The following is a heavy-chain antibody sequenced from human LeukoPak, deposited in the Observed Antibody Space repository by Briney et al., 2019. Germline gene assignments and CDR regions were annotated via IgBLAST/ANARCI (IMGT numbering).Heavy chain of an antibody. J-gene: IGHJ4*01. CDR1: GFTFSSYA. CDR3: ARAKEQLTVNNPTDH. Sequence: PGGSLRLSCAASGFTFSSYAKHRVRRAPGNGLALVAAISYDGTNKDDAESVKGRFTIYKDNFKNTLYLQMNSLRAEDTAVYYCARAKEQLTVNNPTDHWGQGTLVTVSS. V-gene: IGHV3-30*04. CDR2: ISYDGTNK. D-gene: IGHD4-17*01.